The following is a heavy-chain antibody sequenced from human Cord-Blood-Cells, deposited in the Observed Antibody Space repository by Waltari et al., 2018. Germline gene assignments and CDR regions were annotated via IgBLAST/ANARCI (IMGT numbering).Heavy chain of an antibody. D-gene: IGHD3-10*01. CDR1: GYTFTSYA. J-gene: IGHJ4*02. CDR2: INAGNGNT. V-gene: IGHV1-3*01. Sequence: QVQLVQSGAEVKKPGASVKVSCKASGYTFTSYAMHWVRQAPGQRLEWMGWINAGNGNTKYSQQFQGRVTITRDTSASTAYMELSSLRSEDTAVYYCARGPVRGGSFDYWGQGTLVTVSS. CDR3: ARGPVRGGSFDY.